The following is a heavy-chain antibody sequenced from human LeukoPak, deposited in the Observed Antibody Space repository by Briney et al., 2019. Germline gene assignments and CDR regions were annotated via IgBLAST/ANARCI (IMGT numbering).Heavy chain of an antibody. V-gene: IGHV3-23*01. CDR3: AKDFIGYCSSTSCYWHAFDI. Sequence: SGGSLRLSCAASGFTFSSYAMSWVRQAPVKGLEWVSAISGSGGSTYYADSVKGRFTISRDNSKNTLYLQMNSLRAEDTAVYHCAKDFIGYCSSTSCYWHAFDIWGRGTMVTVSS. D-gene: IGHD2-2*01. J-gene: IGHJ3*02. CDR1: GFTFSSYA. CDR2: ISGSGGST.